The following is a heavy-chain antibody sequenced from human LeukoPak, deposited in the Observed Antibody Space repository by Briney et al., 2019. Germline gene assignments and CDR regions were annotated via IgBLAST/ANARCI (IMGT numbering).Heavy chain of an antibody. CDR2: IYYSGST. V-gene: IGHV4-59*01. CDR3: ARQPDPRLLWFGELLS. D-gene: IGHD3-10*01. CDR1: GGSISSYY. J-gene: IGHJ4*02. Sequence: SETLSLTCTVSGGSISSYYWSWIRQPPGKGLEWIGYIYYSGSTNYNPSLKSRVTISVDTSKNQFSLKLSSVTAADTAVYYCARQPDPRLLWFGELLSWGQGTLVTVSP.